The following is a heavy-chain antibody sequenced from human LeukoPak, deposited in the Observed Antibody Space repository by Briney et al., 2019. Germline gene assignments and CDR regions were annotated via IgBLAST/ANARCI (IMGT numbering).Heavy chain of an antibody. CDR3: ARTGTHGGDYFDY. CDR2: IKQDGSEK. D-gene: IGHD1-7*01. Sequence: GGSLRLSCAASGFTFSSYWMSWVRQAPGKGLEWVANIKQDGSEKYYVDSVKGRFTISRDNAKNSLYLQMNSLRAEDTAVYYCARTGTHGGDYFDYWGQGTLVTVSS. V-gene: IGHV3-7*01. J-gene: IGHJ4*02. CDR1: GFTFSSYW.